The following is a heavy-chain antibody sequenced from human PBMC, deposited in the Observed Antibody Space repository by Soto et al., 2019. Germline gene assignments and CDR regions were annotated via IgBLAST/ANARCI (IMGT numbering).Heavy chain of an antibody. J-gene: IGHJ3*02. V-gene: IGHV3-73*01. CDR2: IRSKANSYAT. CDR3: TRPGELSLRGAFDI. Sequence: EVQLVESGGGLVQPGGSLKLSCAASGFTFSGSAMHWVRQASGKGLEWVGRIRSKANSYATAYAASVKGRFTISRDDSKNTAYLQMNSLKTEETAVYYCTRPGELSLRGAFDIWGQGTMVTVSS. CDR1: GFTFSGSA. D-gene: IGHD3-16*02.